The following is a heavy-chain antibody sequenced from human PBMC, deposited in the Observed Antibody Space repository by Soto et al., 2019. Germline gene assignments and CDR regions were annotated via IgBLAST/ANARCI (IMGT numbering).Heavy chain of an antibody. J-gene: IGHJ3*02. CDR3: AKDQTPYYDILTGYPDDAFDI. V-gene: IGHV3-23*01. CDR2: ISGSGGST. Sequence: GGSLRLSCAASGFTFSSYAMSWVRQAPGKGLEWVSAISGSGGSTYYANSVKGRFTISRDNSKNTLYLQMNSLRAEDTAVYYCAKDQTPYYDILTGYPDDAFDIWGQGTMVTVSS. D-gene: IGHD3-9*01. CDR1: GFTFSSYA.